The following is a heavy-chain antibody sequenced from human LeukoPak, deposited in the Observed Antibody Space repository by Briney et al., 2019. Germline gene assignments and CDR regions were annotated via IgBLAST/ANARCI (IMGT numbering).Heavy chain of an antibody. CDR2: INHSGYT. V-gene: IGHV4-34*01. J-gene: IGHJ4*02. CDR3: TRMTAGHDY. CDR1: GVSFDDYY. Sequence: SETLSLTCAVSGVSFDDYYWSWVRQTPGKGLEWIGEINHSGYTNDSPSLKSRVTLSIDTSRKQFSLNLRSVTVADTGLYYCTRMTAGHDYWGQGTLVTVSS. D-gene: IGHD2-21*02.